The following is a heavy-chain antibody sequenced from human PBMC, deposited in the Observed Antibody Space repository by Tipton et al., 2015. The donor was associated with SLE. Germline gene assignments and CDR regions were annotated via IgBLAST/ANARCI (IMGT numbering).Heavy chain of an antibody. CDR2: IYYLGSSGST. J-gene: IGHJ4*02. D-gene: IGHD2-8*01. V-gene: IGHV4-59*11. CDR1: GGSISSHY. Sequence: TLSLTCTVSGGSISSHYWSWIRQPPGKGLEWIGYIYYLGSSGSTKYNPSLKSRVTILVDTSKNLFSLKLTSVTAADTAVYYCARMIRWGVINGIDSWGQGTLVTVSS. CDR3: ARMIRWGVINGIDS.